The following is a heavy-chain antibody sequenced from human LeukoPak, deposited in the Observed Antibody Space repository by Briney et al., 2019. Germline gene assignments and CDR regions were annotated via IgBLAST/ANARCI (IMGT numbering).Heavy chain of an antibody. CDR1: GFTFSSYG. CDR2: ISYDGSNK. D-gene: IGHD2-15*01. J-gene: IGHJ3*02. V-gene: IGHV3-30*18. CDR3: AKRHRVAATLDDAFDI. Sequence: GGSLRLSCAASGFTFSSYGMHWVRQAPGKGLEWVAVISYDGSNKYYADSVKGRFTISRDNSKNTLYLQMNSLRAEDTAVYYCAKRHRVAATLDDAFDIWAKGQWSPSLQ.